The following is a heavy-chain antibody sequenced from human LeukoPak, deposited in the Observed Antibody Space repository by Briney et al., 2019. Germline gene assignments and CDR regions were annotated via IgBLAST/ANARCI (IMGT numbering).Heavy chain of an antibody. Sequence: SETLSLTRAVYGGSFSGYYWSWIRQPPGKGLEWIGEINHSGSTNYNPSLKSRVTISVDTSKNQFSLKLSSVTAADTAVYYCARRAAYLIAVAGYFDYWGQGTLVTVSS. CDR3: ARRAAYLIAVAGYFDY. CDR2: INHSGST. CDR1: GGSFSGYY. D-gene: IGHD6-19*01. J-gene: IGHJ4*02. V-gene: IGHV4-34*01.